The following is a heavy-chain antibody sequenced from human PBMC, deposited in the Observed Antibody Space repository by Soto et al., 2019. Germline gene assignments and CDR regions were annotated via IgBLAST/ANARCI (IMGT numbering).Heavy chain of an antibody. V-gene: IGHV3-48*01. CDR3: ANALNFGSS. Sequence: EVQLVESGGGLVQPGGSLRLSCAASGFTFSTYAMNWVRQAPGKGLEWVSYISSSSGAIHYADSVQGRFTTSRDNGKNSLYLQMTGPRVEDTAVYYCANALNFGSSWGQGTLVTVSS. CDR1: GFTFSTYA. J-gene: IGHJ5*02. D-gene: IGHD3-10*01. CDR2: ISSSSGAI.